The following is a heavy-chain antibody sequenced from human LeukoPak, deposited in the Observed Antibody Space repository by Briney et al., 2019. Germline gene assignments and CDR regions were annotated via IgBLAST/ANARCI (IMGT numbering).Heavy chain of an antibody. CDR3: AKNQGDY. CDR2: ISHDGNNE. CDR1: GFVFSSYA. D-gene: IGHD1-14*01. J-gene: IGHJ4*02. V-gene: IGHV3-30-3*02. Sequence: GGSLRLSCAASGFVFSSYAMHWVRQAPGKGLEGVAVISHDGNNEYYADSVKGRFTISRDSSRNTLYLQMNSLRIEDTAVYYCAKNQGDYWGQGTLVTVSS.